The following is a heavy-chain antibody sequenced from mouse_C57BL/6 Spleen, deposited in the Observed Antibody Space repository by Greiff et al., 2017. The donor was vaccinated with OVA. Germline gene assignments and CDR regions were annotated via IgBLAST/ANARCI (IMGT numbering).Heavy chain of an antibody. J-gene: IGHJ4*01. D-gene: IGHD2-3*01. Sequence: VQLQQSGGGLVKPGGSLKLSCAASGFTFSDYGMHWVRQAPEKGLEWVAYISSGSSTIYYADTVKGRFTISRDNAKNTLFLQMTSLRSEDTAMYYCARYYDVYYVNAMDYWGQGTSVTVSS. CDR3: ARYYDVYYVNAMDY. V-gene: IGHV5-17*01. CDR1: GFTFSDYG. CDR2: ISSGSSTI.